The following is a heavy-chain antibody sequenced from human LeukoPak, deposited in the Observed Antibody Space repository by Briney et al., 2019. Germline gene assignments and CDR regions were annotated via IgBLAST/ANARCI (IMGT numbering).Heavy chain of an antibody. V-gene: IGHV4-59*08. J-gene: IGHJ6*03. CDR2: IYHSGST. Sequence: SETLSLTCSVSGGSMSSYYWSWIRQSPGKGLEWIGYIYHSGSTDYNSSLKSRVTISEDTSKKQFSLKLSSVTAADTAVYYCARLKGPYYYYMDVWGKGTTVTISS. CDR1: GGSMSSYY. CDR3: ARLKGPYYYYMDV.